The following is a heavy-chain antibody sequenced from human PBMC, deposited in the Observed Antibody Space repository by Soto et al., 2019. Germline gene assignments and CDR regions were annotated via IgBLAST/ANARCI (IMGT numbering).Heavy chain of an antibody. CDR3: ARSFDSGPYCFDF. Sequence: ASVKVSCKASGYTFTNYGVTWVRQAPGQGLEWMGWISAYNGDTNYAQKLQGRVTLTTDTSTTTASMELRGLRSDDTAMYYCARSFDSGPYCFDFCGQGTLVTVSS. J-gene: IGHJ4*02. V-gene: IGHV1-18*01. CDR2: ISAYNGDT. D-gene: IGHD6-19*01. CDR1: GYTFTNYG.